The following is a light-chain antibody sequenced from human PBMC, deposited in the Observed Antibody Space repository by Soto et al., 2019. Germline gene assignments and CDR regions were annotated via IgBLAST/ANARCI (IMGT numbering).Light chain of an antibody. CDR3: QQYNSYWT. V-gene: IGKV1-5*03. CDR2: KAS. J-gene: IGKJ1*01. CDR1: QGISNY. Sequence: DIQMTQSPSSLSASVVDRVTITCRASQGISNYLAWYQQKPGKAPKLLIYKASSLESGVPSRFSGSGSGTEFTLTISSLQPDDFATYYCQQYNSYWTFGQGTKVDIK.